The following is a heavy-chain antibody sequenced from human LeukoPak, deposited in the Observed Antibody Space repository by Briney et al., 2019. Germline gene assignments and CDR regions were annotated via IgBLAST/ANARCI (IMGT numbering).Heavy chain of an antibody. CDR2: SRHDEDGK. CDR3: AKGISNWANLDY. J-gene: IGHJ4*02. V-gene: IGHV3-30*02. CDR1: GFIFSSYG. D-gene: IGHD7-27*01. Sequence: GGSLRLSCAASGFIFSSYGLYWVRQAPGKGLDWVAFSRHDEDGKYYADSVKGRFTISRDNSQNTLYLQMTSLRADDTAVYYCAKGISNWANLDYWGQGTLVTVSS.